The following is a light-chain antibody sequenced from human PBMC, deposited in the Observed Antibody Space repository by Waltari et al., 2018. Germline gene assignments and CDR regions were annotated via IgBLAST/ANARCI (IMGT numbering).Light chain of an antibody. CDR1: TSNIGTNT. CDR2: ANY. CDR3: ATWDDSLRGRV. Sequence: QSVLTQPPSTSGTPGQTVTISCSGSTSNIGTNTVTWYQLLPGTAPKTVIFANYHRPSGVPDRFSASKSGTSASLVISGLQSEDEADYFCATWDDSLRGRVFGGGTKVTVL. V-gene: IGLV1-44*01. J-gene: IGLJ3*02.